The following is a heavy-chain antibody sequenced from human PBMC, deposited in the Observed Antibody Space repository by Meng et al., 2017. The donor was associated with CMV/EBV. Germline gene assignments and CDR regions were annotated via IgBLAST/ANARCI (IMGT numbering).Heavy chain of an antibody. CDR2: IKQDGSEK. V-gene: IGHV3-7*04. Sequence: GGSLRLSCAASGFTFSSYWMGWVRQAPGKGLEWVANIKQDGSEKYYVDSVKGRFTISRDNAKNSLYLQMNSLRAEDTAVYYCARGAYSSSSSPLFFGYYYGMDVWGQGTTVTVSS. D-gene: IGHD6-6*01. CDR1: GFTFSSYW. CDR3: ARGAYSSSSSPLFFGYYYGMDV. J-gene: IGHJ6*02.